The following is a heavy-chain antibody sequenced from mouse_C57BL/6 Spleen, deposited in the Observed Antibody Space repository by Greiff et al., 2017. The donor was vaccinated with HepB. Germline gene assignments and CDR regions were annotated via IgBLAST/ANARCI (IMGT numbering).Heavy chain of an antibody. V-gene: IGHV5-12*01. D-gene: IGHD2-5*01. Sequence: EVKLMESGGGLVQPGGSLKLSCAASGFTFSDYYMYWVRQTPEKRLEWVAYISNGGGSTYYPDTVKGRFTISRDIAKNPLYLQMSRLKSEDTAMYYCARKRSNYWYFDVWGTGTTVTVSS. CDR1: GFTFSDYY. J-gene: IGHJ1*03. CDR3: ARKRSNYWYFDV. CDR2: ISNGGGST.